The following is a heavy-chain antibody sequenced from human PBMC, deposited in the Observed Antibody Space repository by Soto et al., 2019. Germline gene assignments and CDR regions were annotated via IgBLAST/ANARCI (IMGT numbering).Heavy chain of an antibody. D-gene: IGHD2-8*02. CDR2: VYYSGST. CDR3: ARQWSPRRSVAGGVDY. CDR1: GGSISSSSYY. Sequence: QLQLQESGPGLVKPSETLSLTCTVSGGSISSSSYYWGWIRQSPGKGLEWIANVYYSGSTYYTPSLKSRVTLSVNLSKNEFSMKLSSVTAADTAVYYCARQWSPRRSVAGGVDYWGQGALVAVSS. V-gene: IGHV4-39*01. J-gene: IGHJ4*02.